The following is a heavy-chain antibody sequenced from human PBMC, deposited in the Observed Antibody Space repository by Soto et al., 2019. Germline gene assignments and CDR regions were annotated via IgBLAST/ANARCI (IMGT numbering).Heavy chain of an antibody. CDR2: IYPGDSDT. CDR1: GYSFTSYW. D-gene: IGHD6-19*01. J-gene: IGHJ3*02. Sequence: GESLKISCKGSGYSFTSYWIAWVRQMPGKGLEWMGIIYPGDSDTRYSPSFQGQVTISADKSISTAYLQWSSLKASDTAMYYCARRTDSSGWYEFGPFDIWGQGTMVTVSS. V-gene: IGHV5-51*01. CDR3: ARRTDSSGWYEFGPFDI.